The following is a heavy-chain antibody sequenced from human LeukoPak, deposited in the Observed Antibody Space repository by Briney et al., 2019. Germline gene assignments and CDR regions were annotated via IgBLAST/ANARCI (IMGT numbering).Heavy chain of an antibody. Sequence: GASVKVSCKVSGYTLTELSMHWVRQAPGKGLEWMGGFDPEDGETIYAQKFQGRVTMTEDTSTDTAYMELSSLRSEDTAVCYCATGLKGVCTNGVCVDYWGQGTLVTVSS. CDR2: FDPEDGET. J-gene: IGHJ4*02. V-gene: IGHV1-24*01. CDR1: GYTLTELS. D-gene: IGHD2-8*01. CDR3: ATGLKGVCTNGVCVDY.